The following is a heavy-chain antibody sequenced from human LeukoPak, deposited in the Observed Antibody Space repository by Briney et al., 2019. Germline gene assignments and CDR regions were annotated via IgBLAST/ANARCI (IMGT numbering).Heavy chain of an antibody. J-gene: IGHJ3*02. D-gene: IGHD5-18*01. Sequence: GGSLRLSCAASGFTFSSYSMNWVRQAPGKGLVWVARTNTDGSSSTYADSVKGRFTISRDNAKNTLYLQMNSLRDEDTAVYYCARLYSYGYVGAFDIWGQGTMVTVSS. CDR2: TNTDGSSS. V-gene: IGHV3-74*01. CDR3: ARLYSYGYVGAFDI. CDR1: GFTFSSYS.